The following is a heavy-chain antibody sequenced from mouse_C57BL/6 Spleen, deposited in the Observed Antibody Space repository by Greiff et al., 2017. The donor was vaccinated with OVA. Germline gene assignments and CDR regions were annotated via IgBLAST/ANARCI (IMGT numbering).Heavy chain of an antibody. CDR1: GYTFTSYW. Sequence: QVQLQQPGAELVRPGSSVKLSCKASGYTFTSYWMPWVKPRPIQGLEWIGNIDPSDSETHYNQKFKDKATLTVDKSSSTAYMQLSSLTSEDSAVYYCARGYIYFGYAMDYWGQGTSVTVSS. J-gene: IGHJ4*01. CDR2: IDPSDSET. D-gene: IGHD2-1*01. CDR3: ARGYIYFGYAMDY. V-gene: IGHV1-52*01.